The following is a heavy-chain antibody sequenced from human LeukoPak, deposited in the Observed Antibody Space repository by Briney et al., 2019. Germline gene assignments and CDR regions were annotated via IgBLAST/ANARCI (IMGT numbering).Heavy chain of an antibody. V-gene: IGHV4-59*01. CDR1: GGSISGYY. J-gene: IGHJ4*02. Sequence: TSETLSLICTVSGGSISGYYWSWIRQPPGKGLEWIGYIYYGVSTNYNPSLKSRVTISVDTSKNQFSLQLSSVTTADTAMYFCARDSGYTSGWYLGYWGQGTLVTVSS. CDR2: IYYGVST. CDR3: ARDSGYTSGWYLGY. D-gene: IGHD6-19*01.